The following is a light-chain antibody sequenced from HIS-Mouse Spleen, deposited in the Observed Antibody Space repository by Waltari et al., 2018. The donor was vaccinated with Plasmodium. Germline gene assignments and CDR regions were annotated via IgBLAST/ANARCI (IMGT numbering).Light chain of an antibody. J-gene: IGKJ4*01. Sequence: ELVLTQSPGTLSLSPGERATISCRASQSVSSSYLAWYQQKHGQAPRPLIYGASSRATGIPDRFSGSGSGTDFTLTISRLEPEDFAVYYCQQYGSSRGLTFGGGTKVEIK. CDR1: QSVSSSY. V-gene: IGKV3-20*01. CDR2: GAS. CDR3: QQYGSSRGLT.